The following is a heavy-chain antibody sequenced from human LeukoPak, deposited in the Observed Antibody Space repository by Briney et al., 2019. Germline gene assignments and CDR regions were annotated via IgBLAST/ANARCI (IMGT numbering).Heavy chain of an antibody. CDR1: GGSFSGYY. CDR3: ARLAARRDYYYYYGMDV. CDR2: INHSGST. V-gene: IGHV4-34*01. Sequence: SETLSLTCAVYGGSFSGYYWSWIRQPPGKGLEWIGEINHSGSTNYNPSLKSRVTISVDTSKNQFSLKLSSVTAADTAVYYCARLAARRDYYYYYGMDVWGQGTTVTVSS. J-gene: IGHJ6*02. D-gene: IGHD6-6*01.